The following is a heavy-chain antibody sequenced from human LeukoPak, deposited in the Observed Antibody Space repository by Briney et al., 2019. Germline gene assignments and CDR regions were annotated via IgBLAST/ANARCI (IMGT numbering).Heavy chain of an antibody. CDR2: IYPDDSDT. V-gene: IGHV5-51*01. D-gene: IGHD3-22*01. J-gene: IGHJ5*02. CDR1: GYSFTSYW. CDR3: ARHGRYSSGSRWFGP. Sequence: GESLKISCQGSGYSFTSYWIGWVRQMPGKGLEWVGIIYPDDSDTKYSPSFQGQVTISADKSISTAYLQWSSLKASDTAMYYCARHGRYSSGSRWFGPWGQGTLVTVSS.